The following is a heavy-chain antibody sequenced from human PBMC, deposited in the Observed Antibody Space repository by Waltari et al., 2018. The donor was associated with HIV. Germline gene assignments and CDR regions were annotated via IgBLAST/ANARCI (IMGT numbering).Heavy chain of an antibody. V-gene: IGHV1-69*01. CDR3: ARMATVVDWYFDL. CDR2: IIPVFCTT. Sequence: QVQLVQSGAEVKKPGSSVKVSCKAPGGTFNNYAITWMRQAPGQGLEWMGVIIPVFCTTNYAQKFQGRLTIIADESTSTGYMELSSLRSEDTAGYYCARMATVVDWYFDLWGRGTLVTVSS. CDR1: GGTFNNYA. J-gene: IGHJ2*01. D-gene: IGHD2-15*01.